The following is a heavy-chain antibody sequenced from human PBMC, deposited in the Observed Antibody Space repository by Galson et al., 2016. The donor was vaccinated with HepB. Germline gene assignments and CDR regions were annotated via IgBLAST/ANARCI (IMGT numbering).Heavy chain of an antibody. CDR2: IIPFLGTT. Sequence: SVKVSCKASGDTFSNYGFNWVRQAPGLGLEWVGGIIPFLGTTDYPQKFQGRVTITANESTSTAYMELSSLRSEDTAVYYCAGQWLARTYYIHYWGQGTLVTVSS. J-gene: IGHJ4*02. V-gene: IGHV1-69*13. CDR1: GDTFSNYG. D-gene: IGHD6-19*01. CDR3: AGQWLARTYYIHY.